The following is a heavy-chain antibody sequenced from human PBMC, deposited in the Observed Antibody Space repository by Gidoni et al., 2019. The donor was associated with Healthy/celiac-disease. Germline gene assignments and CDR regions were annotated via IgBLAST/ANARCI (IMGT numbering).Heavy chain of an antibody. CDR2: ISSSGSTI. J-gene: IGHJ4*02. V-gene: IGHV3-48*03. Sequence: EVQLVESGGGLVQPGGSLRLSCAASGFTFSSYEMNWVRQAPGKGLEWVSYISSSGSTIYYADSVKGRFTISRDNAKNSLYLQMNSLRAEDTAVYYCASRTYFDSLDYWGQGTLVTVSS. CDR3: ASRTYFDSLDY. CDR1: GFTFSSYE. D-gene: IGHD3-9*01.